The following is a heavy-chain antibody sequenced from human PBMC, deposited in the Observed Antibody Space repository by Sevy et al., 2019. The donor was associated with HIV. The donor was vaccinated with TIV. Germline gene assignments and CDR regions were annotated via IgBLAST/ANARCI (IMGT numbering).Heavy chain of an antibody. CDR2: ISYDGINK. CDR3: AHPVLRFFDWFEIDY. J-gene: IGHJ4*02. CDR1: GFTFSHYA. D-gene: IGHD3-9*01. V-gene: IGHV3-30*04. Sequence: SLRLSCAASGFTFSHYAMHWVRQAPGKGLEWVAVISYDGINKYYAESVRGRFTISRDYSKNTLYLQMNSLRAEDTAVYYCAHPVLRFFDWFEIDYWGQGTLVTVSS.